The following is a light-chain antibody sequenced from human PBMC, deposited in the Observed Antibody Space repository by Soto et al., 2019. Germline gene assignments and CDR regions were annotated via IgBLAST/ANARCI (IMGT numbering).Light chain of an antibody. CDR2: DAS. J-gene: IGKJ3*01. CDR3: QQYNNWPPFS. V-gene: IGKV3-15*01. CDR1: QSVGYR. Sequence: EIVMTQSAATLTVSPGERATLSCRASQSVGYRLAWYQQKPGQAPRLLIYDASTRATGFPARFSGSGSGTEFTLTISSLQSEDFAVYYCQQYNNWPPFSFGPGTKVDIK.